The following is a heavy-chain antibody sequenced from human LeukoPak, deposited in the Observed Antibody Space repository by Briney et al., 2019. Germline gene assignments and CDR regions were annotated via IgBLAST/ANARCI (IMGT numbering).Heavy chain of an antibody. D-gene: IGHD6-6*01. J-gene: IGHJ4*02. V-gene: IGHV3-23*01. CDR3: AKDPRFSSQFDY. CDR1: GFTVSSNY. Sequence: GGSLRLSCAASGFTVSSNYMSWVRQAPGKGLEWVSAISGSGGSTYYADSVKGRFTISRDNSKNTLYLQMNSLRAEDTAVYYCAKDPRFSSQFDYWGQGTLVTVSS. CDR2: ISGSGGST.